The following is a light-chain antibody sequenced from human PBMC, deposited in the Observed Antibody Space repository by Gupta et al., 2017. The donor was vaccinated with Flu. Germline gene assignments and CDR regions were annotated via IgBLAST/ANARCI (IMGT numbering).Light chain of an antibody. CDR2: GNR. V-gene: IGLV1-44*01. CDR3: ATWDDSLNGHYV. J-gene: IGLJ1*01. Sequence: QSVLAPPPSASGTPGQRATISCSGSSSNIGRYTVNWSQQVPGTAPKPLNYGNRQRPSGVPVRFSGSKSGTSASLAIIGLQSEDEADYYCATWDDSLNGHYVFGTGTEVTVL. CDR1: SSNIGRYT.